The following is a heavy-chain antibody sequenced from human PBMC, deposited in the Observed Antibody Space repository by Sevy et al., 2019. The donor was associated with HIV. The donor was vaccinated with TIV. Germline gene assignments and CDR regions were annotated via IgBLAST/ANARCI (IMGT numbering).Heavy chain of an antibody. J-gene: IGHJ4*02. D-gene: IGHD3-10*01. Sequence: GGSLRLSCAASGFTFSSYAMHWVRQAPGKGLEWVAVISYDGSNKYYANSVKGRFTISRDNSKNTLYLQMNSLRAEDTAVYDGARASDVLLWFGEPLGGYFDYWGQGTLVTVSS. CDR3: ARASDVLLWFGEPLGGYFDY. CDR1: GFTFSSYA. CDR2: ISYDGSNK. V-gene: IGHV3-30-3*01.